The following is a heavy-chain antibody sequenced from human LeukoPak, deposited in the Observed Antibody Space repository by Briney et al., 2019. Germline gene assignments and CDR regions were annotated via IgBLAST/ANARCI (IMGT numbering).Heavy chain of an antibody. CDR3: ARGGALYCSSTSCPGEAFDI. D-gene: IGHD2-2*01. J-gene: IGHJ3*02. V-gene: IGHV4-4*07. CDR1: GGYITGYY. Sequence: KPSETLSLACTVSGGYITGYYWSWVRQPPGKALEWIGRIYTSGSTNYNPSLKSRVTMSVDTSKNQFSLKLSSVTAADTAVYYCARGGALYCSSTSCPGEAFDIWGQGTMVTVSS. CDR2: IYTSGST.